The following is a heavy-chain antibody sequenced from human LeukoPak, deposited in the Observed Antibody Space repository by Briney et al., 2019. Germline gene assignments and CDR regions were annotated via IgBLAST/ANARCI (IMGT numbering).Heavy chain of an antibody. CDR3: VRDLEWGNNDWFDH. Sequence: EASVKVSCKASGYTFTNYYIHWVRQAPGQRLEWMGVISPTGGDTNYAQKFQGRVTMTRDTSTNTVYMELSSLRSEDTAVYYCVRDLEWGNNDWFDHWGQGTLVTVSS. V-gene: IGHV1-46*01. D-gene: IGHD3-3*01. CDR1: GYTFTNYY. J-gene: IGHJ5*02. CDR2: ISPTGGDT.